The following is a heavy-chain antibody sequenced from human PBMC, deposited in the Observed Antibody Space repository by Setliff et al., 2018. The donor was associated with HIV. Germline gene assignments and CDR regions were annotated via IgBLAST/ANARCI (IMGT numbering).Heavy chain of an antibody. J-gene: IGHJ4*02. CDR1: GFIFSNYA. CDR3: ARDQGYFDY. CDR2: FSYDGSNK. Sequence: GGSLRLSCAASGFIFSNYAMHWVRQAPGKGLEWVAVFSYDGSNKYYADSVRGRFTISRDNSRNTLYLQMNSLRAEDTAVYYCARDQGYFDYWGQGTLVTVSS. V-gene: IGHV3-30*04.